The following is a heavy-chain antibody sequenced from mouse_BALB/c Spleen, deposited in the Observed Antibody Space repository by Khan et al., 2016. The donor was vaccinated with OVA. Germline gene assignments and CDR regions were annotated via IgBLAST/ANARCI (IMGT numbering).Heavy chain of an antibody. V-gene: IGHV1-34*01. CDR3: ASGTFDY. D-gene: IGHD3-3*01. J-gene: IGHJ3*01. CDR2: IDPFNGGN. CDR1: GYSFTTYY. Sequence: VQLKQSGPELMKPGASVKISCKASGYSFTTYYMHWVKQSHGKSLEWIGYIDPFNGGNDYNQKFKGKATLTVDKSSSTAYMHLSSLTSEDASVYYCASGTFDYWGQGTLVTVSA.